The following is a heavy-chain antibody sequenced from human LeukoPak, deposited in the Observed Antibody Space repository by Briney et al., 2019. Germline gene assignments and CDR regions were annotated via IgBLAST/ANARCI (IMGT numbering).Heavy chain of an antibody. J-gene: IGHJ4*02. V-gene: IGHV4-39*01. CDR2: IYYSGST. D-gene: IGHD3-9*01. Sequence: NPSETLSLTFTVSGGSISSSSYYWGWIRQPPGKGLEWIGSIYYSGSTYYNPSLKSRVTISVDTSKNQFSLKLSSVTAADTAVYYCARRNEILTGYYSYYFDYWGQGTLVTVSS. CDR3: ARRNEILTGYYSYYFDY. CDR1: GGSISSSSYY.